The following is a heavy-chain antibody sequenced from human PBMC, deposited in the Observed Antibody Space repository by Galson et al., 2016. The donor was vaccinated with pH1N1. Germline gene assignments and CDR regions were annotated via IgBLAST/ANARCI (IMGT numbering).Heavy chain of an antibody. V-gene: IGHV4-31*03. Sequence: TLSLTCTVSGGSISSGSSSWSWIRQHPGKGLEWLGYVYYSGSTYYNPSLTSRLTISVDTSKNQFSLKLRSVTAADTAVCYCARDYRELLGDGFDIWGQGTTVTVSA. J-gene: IGHJ3*02. D-gene: IGHD1-26*01. CDR1: GGSISSGSSS. CDR3: ARDYRELLGDGFDI. CDR2: VYYSGST.